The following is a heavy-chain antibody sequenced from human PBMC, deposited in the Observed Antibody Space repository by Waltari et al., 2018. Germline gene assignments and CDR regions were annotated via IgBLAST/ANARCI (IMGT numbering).Heavy chain of an antibody. V-gene: IGHV4-34*01. D-gene: IGHD6-25*01. CDR2: INHSGST. Sequence: QVQLQQWGAGLLKPSETLSLTCAVYGGSFSGYYWSWIRQPPGKGLEWIGEINHSGSTNYNPSLKSRVTISVDTSKNQFSLKLSSVTAADTAVYYCARPSSDDAFDIWGQGTMVTVSS. CDR3: ARPSSDDAFDI. CDR1: GGSFSGYY. J-gene: IGHJ3*02.